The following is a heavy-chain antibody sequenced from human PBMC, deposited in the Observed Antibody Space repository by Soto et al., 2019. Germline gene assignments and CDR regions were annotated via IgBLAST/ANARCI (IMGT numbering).Heavy chain of an antibody. CDR1: GYTFTSYG. D-gene: IGHD3-3*01. Sequence: QVQLVQSGAEVKKPGASVKVSCKASGYTFTSYGISWVRQAPGQGLEWMGWISAYNGNTNYAQKLQGRVTMTTDTSTSTAYMELRSLRSDDTAVCYCAREARDFWSGYYPPHFDSWGQGTLVTVSS. CDR2: ISAYNGNT. CDR3: AREARDFWSGYYPPHFDS. J-gene: IGHJ4*02. V-gene: IGHV1-18*01.